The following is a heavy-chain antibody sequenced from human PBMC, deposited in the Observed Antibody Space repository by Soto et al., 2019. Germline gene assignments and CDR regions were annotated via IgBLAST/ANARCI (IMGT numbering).Heavy chain of an antibody. CDR3: ARDMEVVAASSSWSDH. D-gene: IGHD2-15*01. CDR1: GYTFTSYG. Sequence: ASVKVSCKASGYTFTSYGISWVRQAPGQGLEWMGWISAYNGNTNYAQKLQGRVTMTTDTSTSTAYMELRSLRSDDTAVYYCARDMEVVAASSSWSDHWGQGNLVTVSS. J-gene: IGHJ5*02. CDR2: ISAYNGNT. V-gene: IGHV1-18*04.